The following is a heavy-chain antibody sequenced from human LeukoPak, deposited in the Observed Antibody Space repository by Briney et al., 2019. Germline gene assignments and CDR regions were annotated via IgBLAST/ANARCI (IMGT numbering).Heavy chain of an antibody. V-gene: IGHV3-23*01. CDR2: ISGSGGST. CDR1: GFTFSSHA. J-gene: IGHJ6*02. Sequence: PGGSLRLSCAASGFTFSSHAMSWVRQAPGKGLEWVSAISGSGGSTYYADSVKGRFTIARDNSKTTLYLQMNSLRAEDAAVYYCAKDPGIYCYYGMDVWGQGTTVTVCS. CDR3: AKDPGIYCYYGMDV. D-gene: IGHD3-10*01.